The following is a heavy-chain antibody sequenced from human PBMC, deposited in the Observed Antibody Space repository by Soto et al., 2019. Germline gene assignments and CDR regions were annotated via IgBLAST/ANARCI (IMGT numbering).Heavy chain of an antibody. J-gene: IGHJ1*01. CDR1: GYTFTGYY. Sequence: ASVKVSCKASGYTFTGYYLHWVRQAPGHGLEWMGIINPNGGSTRFAQTFQGRITMTTDTSTSTVYMELSSLRSDDTAIYYCAREENCSGGTCYSEYFHRWGQGTLVTVSS. CDR2: INPNGGST. CDR3: AREENCSGGTCYSEYFHR. V-gene: IGHV1-46*01. D-gene: IGHD2-15*01.